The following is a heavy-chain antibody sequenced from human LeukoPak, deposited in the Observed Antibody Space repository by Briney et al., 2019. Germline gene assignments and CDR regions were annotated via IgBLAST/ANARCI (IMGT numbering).Heavy chain of an antibody. CDR2: INHSGST. D-gene: IGHD1-26*01. V-gene: IGHV4-34*01. CDR1: GGSFSGYY. Sequence: PSETLSLTCAVYGGSFSGYYWSWIRQPPGKGLEWIGEINHSGSTNYNPSLKSRVTISVDTSKNQFSLKLSSVTAADTAVYYCATSNYDEYNWFDPWGQGTLVTVSS. CDR3: ATSNYDEYNWFDP. J-gene: IGHJ5*02.